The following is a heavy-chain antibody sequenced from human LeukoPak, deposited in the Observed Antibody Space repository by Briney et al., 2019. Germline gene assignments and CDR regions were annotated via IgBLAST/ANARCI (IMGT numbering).Heavy chain of an antibody. Sequence: GGSLRLSCAAFGFTFSSYAMSRVRQAPGKGLEWVSGIIGSAGSTYYADSAKGRFTISRDNSKNTLYLQMNSLRAEDTAVYYCAKDGLGRYPYYGMDVWGKGTTVTVSS. CDR2: IIGSAGST. CDR3: AKDGLGRYPYYGMDV. CDR1: GFTFSSYA. D-gene: IGHD3-16*01. J-gene: IGHJ6*04. V-gene: IGHV3-23*01.